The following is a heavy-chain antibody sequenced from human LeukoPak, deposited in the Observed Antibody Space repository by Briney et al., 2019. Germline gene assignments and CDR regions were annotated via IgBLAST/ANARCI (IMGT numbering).Heavy chain of an antibody. J-gene: IGHJ5*02. CDR3: ARGRARGIAAAGNWFDP. V-gene: IGHV4-61*02. Sequence: ASETLSLTCTVSGGSISSGSYYWSWIRQPAGKGLEWIGRIYTSGSTNYNPSLKSRVTISVDTSKNQFSLKLSSVTAADTAVYHCARGRARGIAAAGNWFDPWGQGTLVTVSS. D-gene: IGHD6-13*01. CDR1: GGSISSGSYY. CDR2: IYTSGST.